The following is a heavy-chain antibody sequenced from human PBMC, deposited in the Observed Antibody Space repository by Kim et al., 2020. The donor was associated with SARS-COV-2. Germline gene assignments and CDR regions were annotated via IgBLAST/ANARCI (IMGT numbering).Heavy chain of an antibody. V-gene: IGHV1-18*01. Sequence: ASVKVSCKASGDTSSTSGFSWVRQAPGQGLEWMGWINTKKGDTNYVQKFQDRVTMNTDSSTTAAYMEMRSLKFDDTAVYYCVRGTWGDINDYWGQGTLVTVTS. J-gene: IGHJ4*02. CDR3: VRGTWGDINDY. D-gene: IGHD3-16*01. CDR1: GDTSSTSG. CDR2: INTKKGDT.